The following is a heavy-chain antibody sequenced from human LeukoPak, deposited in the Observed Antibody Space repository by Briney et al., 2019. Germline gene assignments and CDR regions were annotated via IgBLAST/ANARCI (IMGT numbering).Heavy chain of an antibody. V-gene: IGHV1-8*01. D-gene: IGHD4-11*01. CDR3: ARGRTVRNWFDP. J-gene: IGHJ5*02. CDR1: GYTFTSYE. Sequence: ASVKVSCKASGYTFTSYEINWVRQATGQRLEWMGWMNPNSGNTGYAQKFQGRVTMTRNTSISTAYMELSSLRSEDTAVYYCARGRTVRNWFDPWGQGTLVTVSS. CDR2: MNPNSGNT.